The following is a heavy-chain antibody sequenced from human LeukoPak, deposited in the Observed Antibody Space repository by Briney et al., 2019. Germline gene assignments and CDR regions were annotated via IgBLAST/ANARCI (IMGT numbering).Heavy chain of an antibody. CDR2: IYNSGIT. V-gene: IGHV4-4*08. CDR3: ASTDRSTSQFDY. CDR1: GGSISGYY. D-gene: IGHD2-2*01. J-gene: IGHJ4*02. Sequence: PSETLSLTCTVSGGSISGYYWIWIRQLPGKGLEWIGYIYNSGITNYNPSLKSRVTISVDTSKNQFSLKLSSVTAADTAVYYCASTDRSTSQFDYWGQGTLVTVSS.